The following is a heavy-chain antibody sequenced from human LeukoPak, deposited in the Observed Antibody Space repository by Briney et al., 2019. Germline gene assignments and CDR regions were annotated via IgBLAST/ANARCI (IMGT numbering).Heavy chain of an antibody. CDR3: AREVSEGFDF. J-gene: IGHJ4*02. Sequence: GSLRLSCTASGFTFSGYSMNWIRQAPGKGLEWVSSFGTRSTSIYHAGSVKGRFAISRDSAKNSLYLQMNSLRAEDTALYYCAREVSEGFDFWGQGTLVTVSS. CDR1: GFTFSGYS. CDR2: FGTRSTSI. D-gene: IGHD3-22*01. V-gene: IGHV3-21*01.